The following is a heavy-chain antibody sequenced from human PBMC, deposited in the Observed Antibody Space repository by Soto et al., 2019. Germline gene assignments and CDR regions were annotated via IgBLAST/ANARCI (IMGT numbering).Heavy chain of an antibody. CDR2: IYYSGST. V-gene: IGHV4-59*08. J-gene: IGHJ4*02. D-gene: IGHD6-13*01. Sequence: SETLSVTCTVSGGSISSYYWSWSRQPPGKGLEWIGYIYYSGSTNYNPSLKSRVTISVDTSKNQFSLKLSSVTAADTAVYYCARGLAAAGNDYFDYWGQGTLVTVSS. CDR3: ARGLAAAGNDYFDY. CDR1: GGSISSYY.